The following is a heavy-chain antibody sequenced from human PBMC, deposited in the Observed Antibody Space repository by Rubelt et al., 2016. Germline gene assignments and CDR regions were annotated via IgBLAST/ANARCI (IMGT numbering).Heavy chain of an antibody. CDR3: AQDGVYGMDV. D-gene: IGHD2-8*01. CDR1: GYRFTGPY. V-gene: IGHV1-2*06. J-gene: IGHJ6*02. CDR2: INPNSGGT. Sequence: QVQLVQSGAEVKKPGASVKVSCKAPGYRFTGPYMHWVRQAPGQGLEWMGRINPNSGGTTYAKKFQGRATMSRDTSISIAYMELSRLRSDDTAVYYCAQDGVYGMDVWGQGTTVTVSS.